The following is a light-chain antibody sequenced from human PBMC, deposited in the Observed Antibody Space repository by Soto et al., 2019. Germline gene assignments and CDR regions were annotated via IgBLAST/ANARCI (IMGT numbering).Light chain of an antibody. V-gene: IGKV1-39*01. CDR1: ESINTY. CDR3: QQSYTRPLT. J-gene: IGKJ1*01. Sequence: DIQMTQSPASLSASVGDKATITCRASESINTYLTWYQKKPGQPPKLLLYTSSSLRSGVPARFSGSGSGTEFTLTISSLQSEDFATYYCQQSYTRPLTFGRGTKVEIK. CDR2: TSS.